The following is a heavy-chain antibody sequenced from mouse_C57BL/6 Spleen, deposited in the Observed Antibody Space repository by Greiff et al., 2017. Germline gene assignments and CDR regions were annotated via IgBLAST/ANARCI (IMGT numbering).Heavy chain of an antibody. Sequence: QVQLQQSGAELVRPGASVTLSCKASGYTFTDYEMHWVKQTPVHGLEWIGAIDPETGGTAYNQKFKGKAILTADKSSSTAYMELRSLTSEDSAVYYCTRRGKGYFDCWGQGTTLTVSS. CDR2: IDPETGGT. V-gene: IGHV1-15*01. J-gene: IGHJ2*01. CDR3: TRRGKGYFDC. D-gene: IGHD1-3*01. CDR1: GYTFTDYE.